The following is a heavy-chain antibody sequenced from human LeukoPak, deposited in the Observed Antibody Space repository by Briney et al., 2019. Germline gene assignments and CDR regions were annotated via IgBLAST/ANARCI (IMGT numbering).Heavy chain of an antibody. J-gene: IGHJ4*02. V-gene: IGHV3-23*01. CDR3: AKSVCGGDCYLFDY. CDR1: GFTFSSYA. CDR2: ISGSGVST. D-gene: IGHD2-21*02. Sequence: GGSLRLSCAASGFTFSSYAMTWVRQAPGKGLEWVLGISGSGVSTNYADSVKGRFTISRDNSKNTLYLQMNSLRAEDTAVYYCAKSVCGGDCYLFDYWGQGTLVTVSS.